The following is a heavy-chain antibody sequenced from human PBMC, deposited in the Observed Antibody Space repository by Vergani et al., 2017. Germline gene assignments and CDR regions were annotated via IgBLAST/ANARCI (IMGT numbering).Heavy chain of an antibody. Sequence: EENLVESGGGLVKPGGSLKLSCVASGFTFGSYSVNWVRQAPGRGLEWVSSISSSGNYVYYTASVKGRFSISRDNAKSLLSLQMNSLRADDTAVYYCARDQXSGTNRHHYGMDVWGQETTVTVSS. V-gene: IGHV3-21*06. CDR2: ISSSGNYV. CDR1: GFTFGSYS. D-gene: IGHD3-10*01. CDR3: ARDQXSGTNRHHYGMDV. J-gene: IGHJ6*02.